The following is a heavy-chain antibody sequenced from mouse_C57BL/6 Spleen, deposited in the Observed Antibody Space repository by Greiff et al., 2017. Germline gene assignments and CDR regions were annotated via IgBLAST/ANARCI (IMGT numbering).Heavy chain of an antibody. Sequence: VQLQQPGAELVRPGTSVKLSCKASGYTFTSYWMHWVKQRPGQGLEWIGVIDPSDSYTNYNQKFKGKATLTVDTSSSTAYMQLSSLTSEDSAVXYCARVGYFDYWGQGTTLTVSS. J-gene: IGHJ2*01. CDR1: GYTFTSYW. CDR3: ARVGYFDY. V-gene: IGHV1-59*01. CDR2: IDPSDSYT.